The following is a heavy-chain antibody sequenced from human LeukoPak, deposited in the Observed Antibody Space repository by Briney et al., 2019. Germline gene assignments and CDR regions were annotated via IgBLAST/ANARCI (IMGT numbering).Heavy chain of an antibody. CDR2: ISSSSSYI. J-gene: IGHJ4*02. Sequence: GGSLRLSCAASGFTFSSYSMNWVRQAPGKGLEWVSSISSSSSYIYYADSVKGRFTISRDNAKNSLYLQMNSLRDEDTAVYYCAXGGSVXXVXXXXXFDNXXXGXLVTVS. V-gene: IGHV3-21*01. CDR1: GFTFSSYS. D-gene: IGHD2-15*01. CDR3: AXGGSVXXVXXXXXFDN.